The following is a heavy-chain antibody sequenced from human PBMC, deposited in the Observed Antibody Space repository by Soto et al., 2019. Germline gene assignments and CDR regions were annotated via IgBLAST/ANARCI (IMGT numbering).Heavy chain of an antibody. CDR1: GFTLSTYS. J-gene: IGHJ6*02. V-gene: IGHV3-48*02. D-gene: IGHD2-15*01. CDR2: ISSSGSPI. Sequence: QPGGSLRIACTASGFTLSTYSMNWARQAPGEGLEWLSYISSSGSPIYYADSVKGRFTISRDNAKNSLYLQMNSLRDEDTAVYYCARLYSGGSYYGMDVWGQGTTVTVSS. CDR3: ARLYSGGSYYGMDV.